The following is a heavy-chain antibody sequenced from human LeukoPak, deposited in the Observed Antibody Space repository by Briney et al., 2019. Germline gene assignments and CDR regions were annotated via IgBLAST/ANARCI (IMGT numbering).Heavy chain of an antibody. D-gene: IGHD3-22*01. Sequence: SETLSLTCTVSGGSISSYYWSWIRQPPGKGLEWIGYIYYSGSTNYNPSLKSRVTISVDTSKNQFSLKLSSVTAADTAVYYCARDGAEDYYDSSGYYYGDAFDIWGQGTMVTVSS. V-gene: IGHV4-59*01. J-gene: IGHJ3*02. CDR1: GGSISSYY. CDR2: IYYSGST. CDR3: ARDGAEDYYDSSGYYYGDAFDI.